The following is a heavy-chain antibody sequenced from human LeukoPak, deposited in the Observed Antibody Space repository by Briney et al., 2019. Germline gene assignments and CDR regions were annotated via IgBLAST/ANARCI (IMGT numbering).Heavy chain of an antibody. V-gene: IGHV3-48*01. D-gene: IGHD3-22*01. CDR2: ISSSSTTI. CDR3: ARVLHKRNYDSSTYYGY. Sequence: GGSLRLSCAASGFTFSSYSMNWVRQAPGKGLEWVSYISSSSTTIYYVDSVKGRFTISRDNAKNSLYLQMNSLRAEDTAVYYCARVLHKRNYDSSTYYGYWGQGTLVTVSS. CDR1: GFTFSSYS. J-gene: IGHJ4*02.